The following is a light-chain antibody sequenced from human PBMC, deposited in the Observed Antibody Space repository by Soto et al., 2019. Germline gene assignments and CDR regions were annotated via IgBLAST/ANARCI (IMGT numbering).Light chain of an antibody. CDR3: QQSYNFLFT. CDR1: QSISRY. CDR2: GAT. J-gene: IGKJ3*01. Sequence: DIQMTQSPSSLSASVGDTVTITCRASQSISRYLNWYQQKPGKAPNLLIYGATSLQSGVPSRFSGSGSATDFTLNISSLQPEDFATYFCQQSYNFLFTFGPGTKVDI. V-gene: IGKV1-39*01.